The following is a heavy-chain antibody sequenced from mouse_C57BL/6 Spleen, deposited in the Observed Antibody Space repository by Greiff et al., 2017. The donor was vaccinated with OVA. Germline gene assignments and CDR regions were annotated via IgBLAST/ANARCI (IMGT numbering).Heavy chain of an antibody. V-gene: IGHV1S135*01. CDR3: ASGNYYFDY. Sequence: VQLKESGPELMKPGASVKISCKASGYSFTSYYMHWVKQSHGKSLEWIGYIDPFNGGTSYNQKFKGKATLTVDKSSSTAYMHLSSLTSEDSAVYYCASGNYYFDYWGQGTTLTVSS. J-gene: IGHJ2*01. CDR2: IDPFNGGT. D-gene: IGHD2-1*01. CDR1: GYSFTSYY.